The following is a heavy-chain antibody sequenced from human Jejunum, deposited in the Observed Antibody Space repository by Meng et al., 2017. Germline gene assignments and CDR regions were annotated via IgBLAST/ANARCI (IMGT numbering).Heavy chain of an antibody. CDR2: ISNGGT. Sequence: QRVEAGGGFGSPGGSLGLSCAAFGFTFATYAMGWVRQAPGKGLEWVSGISNGGTYYADSVKGRFTISRDNSINTLYLQMNSLRAEDTAVYYCAKEVEGGPSPLDCWGQGTLVTVSS. CDR3: AKEVEGGPSPLDC. V-gene: IGHV3-23*04. D-gene: IGHD3-16*01. CDR1: GFTFATYA. J-gene: IGHJ4*02.